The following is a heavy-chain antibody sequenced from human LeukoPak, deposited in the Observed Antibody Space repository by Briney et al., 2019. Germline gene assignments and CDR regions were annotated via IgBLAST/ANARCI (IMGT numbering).Heavy chain of an antibody. J-gene: IGHJ4*02. Sequence: GGSLRLSCAASGFTFSSYAMSLVRQAPGKGLEWVSAISGSGGSTYYADSVKGRFTISRDNSKNTLYLQMNSLRAEDTAVYYCAKVGRPIFCCGFDYWGQGTLVTVSS. CDR3: AKVGRPIFCCGFDY. V-gene: IGHV3-23*01. CDR1: GFTFSSYA. CDR2: ISGSGGST. D-gene: IGHD3-9*01.